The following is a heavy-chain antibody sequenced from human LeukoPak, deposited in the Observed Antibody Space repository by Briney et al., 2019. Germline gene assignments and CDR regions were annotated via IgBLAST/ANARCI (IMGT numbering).Heavy chain of an antibody. Sequence: GASVKVSCKVSGYTLTELSMHWVRQAPGKGLEWMGGFDPEDGETIYAQKFQGRVTMTRDTTISTAYMELSRLTSDDTAVYYCASYPRYSSSPPFDYWGQGTLVTVSS. CDR2: FDPEDGET. CDR3: ASYPRYSSSPPFDY. D-gene: IGHD6-19*01. V-gene: IGHV1-24*01. J-gene: IGHJ4*02. CDR1: GYTLTELS.